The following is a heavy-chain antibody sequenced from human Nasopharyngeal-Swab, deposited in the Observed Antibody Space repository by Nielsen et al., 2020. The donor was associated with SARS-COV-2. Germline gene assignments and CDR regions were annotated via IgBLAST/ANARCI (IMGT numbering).Heavy chain of an antibody. D-gene: IGHD2-2*01. CDR1: GFTFSSYG. J-gene: IGHJ6*02. V-gene: IGHV3-30*18. CDR2: ISYDGSNK. Sequence: GESLKISCAASGFTFSSYGMHWARQAPGKGLEWVAVISYDGSNKYYADSVKGRFTISRDNSKNTLYLQMNSLRAEDTAVYYCAKDHGDYCSSTSCYSWGYYYGMDVWGQGTTVTVSS. CDR3: AKDHGDYCSSTSCYSWGYYYGMDV.